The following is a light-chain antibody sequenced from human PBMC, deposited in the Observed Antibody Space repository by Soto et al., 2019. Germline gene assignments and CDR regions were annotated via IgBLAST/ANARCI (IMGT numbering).Light chain of an antibody. Sequence: QSALTQPRSVSGSLGQSVTISCTGTSSDIGGYNYVSWYQQHPGKAPKLLIYDVSKRPSGVPDRFSGSKSGNTASLTISGLQTEDEADYYCCSYAGTYNSVFGGGTKLTVL. CDR2: DVS. V-gene: IGLV2-11*01. CDR1: SSDIGGYNY. CDR3: CSYAGTYNSV. J-gene: IGLJ2*01.